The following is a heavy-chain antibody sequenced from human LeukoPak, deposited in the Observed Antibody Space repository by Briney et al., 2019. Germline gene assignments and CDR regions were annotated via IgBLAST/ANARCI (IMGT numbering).Heavy chain of an antibody. CDR3: AREGRWLQINDY. Sequence: GGSLRLSCAASGFTVSGHPMSWVRQAPGKGLEWVAVISYDGSNKYYADSVKGRFTISRDNSKNTLYLQMNSLRAEDTAVYYCAREGRWLQINDYWGQGTLVTVSS. D-gene: IGHD5-24*01. CDR2: ISYDGSNK. J-gene: IGHJ4*02. CDR1: GFTVSGHP. V-gene: IGHV3-30-3*01.